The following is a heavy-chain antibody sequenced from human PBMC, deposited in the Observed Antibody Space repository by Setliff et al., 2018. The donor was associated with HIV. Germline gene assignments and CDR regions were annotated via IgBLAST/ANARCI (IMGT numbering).Heavy chain of an antibody. J-gene: IGHJ1*01. Sequence: PSETLSLTCTVSNVSINSYYWSWIRQPAGRALEWIGRIYSSGSTNYNPSLKSRVKMSIDTSKNQFSLKLSSVTAADTAVYFCARDPYCSGDSCFRYYQHWGRGTLVTVSS. D-gene: IGHD2-15*01. CDR3: ARDPYCSGDSCFRYYQH. CDR1: NVSINSYY. CDR2: IYSSGST. V-gene: IGHV4-4*07.